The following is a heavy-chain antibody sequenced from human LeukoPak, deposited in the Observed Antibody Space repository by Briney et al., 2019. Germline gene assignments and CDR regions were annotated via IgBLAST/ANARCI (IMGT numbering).Heavy chain of an antibody. D-gene: IGHD3-3*01. Sequence: PSETLSLTCTVSGVPISSYYWSWIRQPPGKGLEWIGYIYYSGSTNYNPSLKSRVTISVDTSKNQFSLKLSSVTAADTAVYYCARLPRITIFGVVRGGPFDPWGQGTLVTVSS. V-gene: IGHV4-59*01. CDR1: GVPISSYY. CDR3: ARLPRITIFGVVRGGPFDP. CDR2: IYYSGST. J-gene: IGHJ5*02.